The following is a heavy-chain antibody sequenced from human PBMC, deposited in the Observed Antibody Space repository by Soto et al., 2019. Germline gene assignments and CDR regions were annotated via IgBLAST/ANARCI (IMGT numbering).Heavy chain of an antibody. CDR3: ARSQYYDFWSGYYSNWFDP. J-gene: IGHJ5*02. CDR1: GFTFSSYW. Sequence: GGSLRLSCAASGFTFSSYWMSWVRQAPGKGLEWVANIKQDGSEKYYVDSVKGRFTISRDNAKNSLYLQMNSRRAEDTAVYYCARSQYYDFWSGYYSNWFDPWGQGTLVTVSS. V-gene: IGHV3-7*03. D-gene: IGHD3-3*01. CDR2: IKQDGSEK.